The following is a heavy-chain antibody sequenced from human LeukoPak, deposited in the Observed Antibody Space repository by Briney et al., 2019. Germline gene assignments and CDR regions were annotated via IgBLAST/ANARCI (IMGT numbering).Heavy chain of an antibody. CDR2: INTDGSSR. J-gene: IGHJ4*02. Sequence: PGGSLRLSCAASGFTFSSYWIHWVRQAPGKGLVWVSRINTDGSSRNYADSVKGRFTISRDNAKNTLHLQMNSLRAEDTAVYYCARDTVGAYDYWGQGTLVLVFS. D-gene: IGHD1-26*01. CDR1: GFTFSSYW. V-gene: IGHV3-74*01. CDR3: ARDTVGAYDY.